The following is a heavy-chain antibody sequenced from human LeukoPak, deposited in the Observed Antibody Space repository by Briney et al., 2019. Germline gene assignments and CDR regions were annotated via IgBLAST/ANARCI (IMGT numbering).Heavy chain of an antibody. J-gene: IGHJ4*02. CDR1: GGSFSGYY. D-gene: IGHD3-16*01. Sequence: SETLSLTCAVYGGSFSGYYWNWIRQPPGKGLEWIGEINHSGSTNYNPSLKSRVTISVDTSKNQFSLKLSSVTAADTAVYYCARLWGDYWGQGTLVTVSS. CDR2: INHSGST. V-gene: IGHV4-34*01. CDR3: ARLWGDY.